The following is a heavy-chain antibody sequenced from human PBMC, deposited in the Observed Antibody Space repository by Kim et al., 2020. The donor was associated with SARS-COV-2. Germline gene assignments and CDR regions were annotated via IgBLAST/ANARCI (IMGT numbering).Heavy chain of an antibody. Sequence: ASVKVSCNASGYTFTGYYMHWVRQAPGQGLEWMGRINPNSGGTNYAQKFQGRVTMTRDTSISTAYMELSRLRSDDTAVYYCARDPRQYYYDSSGHNWFDPWGQGTLVTVSS. CDR1: GYTFTGYY. V-gene: IGHV1-2*06. D-gene: IGHD3-22*01. CDR2: INPNSGGT. CDR3: ARDPRQYYYDSSGHNWFDP. J-gene: IGHJ5*02.